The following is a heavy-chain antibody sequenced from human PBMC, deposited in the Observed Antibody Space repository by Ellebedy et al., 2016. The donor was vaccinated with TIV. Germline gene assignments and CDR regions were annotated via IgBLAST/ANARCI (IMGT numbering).Heavy chain of an antibody. D-gene: IGHD3-9*01. CDR2: FFHTGGT. Sequence: MPSETLSLTSTVSGGSIRGYYWSWLRQPPNNGLEWIGHFFHTGGTSYNSSVQSRISITLDKSKNQFSLTLNSVTAADTAVYHCARFLTSGQTGFAFDIWGHGTTVTVSS. V-gene: IGHV4-59*01. CDR1: GGSIRGYY. CDR3: ARFLTSGQTGFAFDI. J-gene: IGHJ3*02.